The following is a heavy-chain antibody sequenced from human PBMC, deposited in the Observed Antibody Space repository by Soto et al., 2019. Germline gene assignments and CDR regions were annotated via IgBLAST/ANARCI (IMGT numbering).Heavy chain of an antibody. V-gene: IGHV3-30-3*01. CDR3: ARAVLWSSYFDY. D-gene: IGHD1-1*01. J-gene: IGHJ4*02. Sequence: QVQLVESGGGVVQPGRSLRLSCAASGFIFSNYVMYWVRQAPGKWLEWVAFMSYDGTTKSYADSVKGRFTISRDNSQNTLDLKMNSLRPEDTGVYYCARAVLWSSYFDYWGQGTLGTVSS. CDR1: GFIFSNYV. CDR2: MSYDGTTK.